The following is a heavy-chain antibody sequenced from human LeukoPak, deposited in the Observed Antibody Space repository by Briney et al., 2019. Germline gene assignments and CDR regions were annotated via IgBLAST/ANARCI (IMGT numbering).Heavy chain of an antibody. CDR2: IYRSGST. CDR3: ARRHSSGWFYY. Sequence: SETLSLTCTVSGYSISNGDCWDWIRQPPGRGLEWIGNIYRSGSTSYNPSLKSRVTISVDTSKNQFSLKVNSVTAADTAVYYCARRHSSGWFYYWGQGTLVTVSS. CDR1: GYSISNGDC. D-gene: IGHD6-19*01. V-gene: IGHV4-38-2*02. J-gene: IGHJ4*02.